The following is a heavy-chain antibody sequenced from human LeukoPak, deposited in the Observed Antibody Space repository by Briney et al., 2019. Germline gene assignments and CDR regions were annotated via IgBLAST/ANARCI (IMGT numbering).Heavy chain of an antibody. CDR1: GFTFSSYA. CDR3: AKDSMRQYSSSWYTDPPFDY. Sequence: GGSLRLSCAASGFTFSSYAMSWVRQAPGKGLEWVSAISGSGGSTYYADSVKGRFTISRDNSKNTLYLQMNSPRAEDTAVYYCAKDSMRQYSSSWYTDPPFDYWGQGTLVTVSS. J-gene: IGHJ4*02. D-gene: IGHD6-13*01. CDR2: ISGSGGST. V-gene: IGHV3-23*01.